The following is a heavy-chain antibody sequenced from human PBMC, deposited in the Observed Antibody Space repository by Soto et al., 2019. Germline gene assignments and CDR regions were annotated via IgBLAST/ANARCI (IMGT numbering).Heavy chain of an antibody. V-gene: IGHV4-30-2*01. D-gene: IGHD3-10*01. J-gene: IGHJ3*02. CDR1: GGSISSSDYS. CDR3: ARGQRGVTTDAVDI. CDR2: IYHSGST. Sequence: QLQLQESGSGLVKPSQTLSLTCAVSGGSISSSDYSWSWIRQPPGKGLEWIGYIYHSGSTYYNPSLKRRVTISVDRSKNQLSLNLSSVNAADTAVYYRARGQRGVTTDAVDIWGQGTVVTVSS.